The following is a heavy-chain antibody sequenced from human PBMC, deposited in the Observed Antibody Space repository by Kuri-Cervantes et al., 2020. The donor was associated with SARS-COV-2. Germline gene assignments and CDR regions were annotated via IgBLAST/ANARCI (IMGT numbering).Heavy chain of an antibody. V-gene: IGHV3-30*04. CDR2: ISYDESNK. CDR1: GFTFSSYA. J-gene: IGHJ3*02. D-gene: IGHD5-24*01. Sequence: GGSLRLSCAASGFTFSSYALHWVRQAPGKGLEWVEVISYDESNKYYADSVKGRFTITRDNSKNTMYLQMNSLRAEDTAVYYCAKDPDGNIHNDAFDIWGQGTMVTVSS. CDR3: AKDPDGNIHNDAFDI.